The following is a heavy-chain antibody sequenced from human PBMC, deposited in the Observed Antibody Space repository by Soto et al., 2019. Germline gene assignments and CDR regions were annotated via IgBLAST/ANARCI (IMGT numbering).Heavy chain of an antibody. J-gene: IGHJ6*03. CDR1: GFTFSSYA. CDR3: AKNLEPVRSSGHYYMDV. Sequence: EVQLLQSGGGLVQPGGSLRLSCAASGFTFSSYAMSWVRQAPGKGLEWVSGVSGSGIATYYEDSVKGRFTISRDSTQNTLYLQMNILRAEDTAVYYCAKNLEPVRSSGHYYMDVWGKGTTVTVSS. D-gene: IGHD2-15*01. V-gene: IGHV3-23*01. CDR2: VSGSGIAT.